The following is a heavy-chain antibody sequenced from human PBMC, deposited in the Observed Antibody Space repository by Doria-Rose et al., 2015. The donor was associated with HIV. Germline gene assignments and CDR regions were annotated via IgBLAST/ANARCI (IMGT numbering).Heavy chain of an antibody. J-gene: IGHJ6*02. V-gene: IGHV3-53*01. CDR2: IYSGIST. CDR3: ARDLPFETGSSSSGMDV. Sequence: LEWVSVIYSGISTYYADSVKGRFTISRDNSKNTLYLQMNSLRAEDTAVYYCARDLPFETGSSSSGMDVWGQGTTVTVSS. D-gene: IGHD6-6*01.